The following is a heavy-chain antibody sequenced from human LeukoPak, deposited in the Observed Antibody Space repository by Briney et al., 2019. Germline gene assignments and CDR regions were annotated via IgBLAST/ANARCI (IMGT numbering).Heavy chain of an antibody. CDR3: ARDQGYDSSGYYYYQFDY. J-gene: IGHJ4*02. Sequence: ASVKVSCKASGYTFTSYYLQWVRQAPGQGLEWMGIINPSGGNTSYAQKFQGRVTMTRDMSTSTAYMELSSLRSEDTAVYYCARDQGYDSSGYYYYQFDYWGQGTLVTVSS. CDR2: INPSGGNT. CDR1: GYTFTSYY. D-gene: IGHD3-22*01. V-gene: IGHV1-46*01.